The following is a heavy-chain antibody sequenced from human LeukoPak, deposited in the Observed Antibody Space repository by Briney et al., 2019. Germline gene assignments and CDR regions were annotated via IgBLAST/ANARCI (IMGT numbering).Heavy chain of an antibody. Sequence: SETLSLTCTVSGDSISSDDYYWSWIRQPPGKGLEWIGYIYYSGSTYYNPSLKSRVTISVDTSKNQFSLKLSSVTAADTAVYYCARYGDYFDYWGQGTLVTVSS. D-gene: IGHD4-17*01. CDR2: IYYSGST. CDR1: GDSISSDDYY. J-gene: IGHJ4*02. CDR3: ARYGDYFDY. V-gene: IGHV4-30-4*01.